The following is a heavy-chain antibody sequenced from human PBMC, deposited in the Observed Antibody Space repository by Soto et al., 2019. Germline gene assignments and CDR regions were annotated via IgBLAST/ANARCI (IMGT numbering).Heavy chain of an antibody. CDR2: MNAGNGNT. V-gene: IGHV1-3*01. CDR1: GYTFTSYA. CDR3: AKPGGGDYYGSGSYWGYFDY. D-gene: IGHD3-10*01. J-gene: IGHJ4*02. Sequence: QVQLVQSGAEVKKPGASVKVSCKASGYTFTSYAMHWVRQAPGQRLEWMGWMNAGNGNTKYSQKFQGRVTITRATSASTAYMELNSLRYEDTAVYSCAKPGGGDYYGSGSYWGYFDYWGQGTLVTVSS.